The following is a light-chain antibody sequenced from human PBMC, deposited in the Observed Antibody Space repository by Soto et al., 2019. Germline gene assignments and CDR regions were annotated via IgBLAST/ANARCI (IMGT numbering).Light chain of an antibody. CDR3: CSYAGTYVE. CDR1: SSYVGAYNY. J-gene: IGLJ2*01. V-gene: IGLV2-11*01. Sequence: QSALTQPRSVSGSPGQSVAISCTGTSSYVGAYNYVSWYQQHPGKAPKLIIYDVDKRPSGVPDRFSGSKSGDTASLTISGLKADDEADYYCCSYAGTYVELCGGTKLTVL. CDR2: DVD.